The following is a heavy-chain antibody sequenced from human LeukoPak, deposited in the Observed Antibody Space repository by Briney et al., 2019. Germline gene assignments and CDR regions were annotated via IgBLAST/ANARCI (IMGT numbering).Heavy chain of an antibody. CDR3: ARRGDSDFRIH. J-gene: IGHJ4*02. D-gene: IGHD2-21*02. V-gene: IGHV5-51*01. CDR2: IYPGDSDT. Sequence: NAGESLKISCKGPGYIFHSQWIGWVRQMPGKGLEWMGIIYPGDSDTRYSPSFRGQVTISADRSISTVYLQWSSLEASDTAIYYCARRGDSDFRIHWGQGTLVTVSS. CDR1: GYIFHSQW.